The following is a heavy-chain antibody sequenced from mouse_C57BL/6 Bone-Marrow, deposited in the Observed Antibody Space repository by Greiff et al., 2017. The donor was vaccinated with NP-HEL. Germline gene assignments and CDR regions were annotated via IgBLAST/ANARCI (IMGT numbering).Heavy chain of an antibody. J-gene: IGHJ3*01. CDR3: AARQLRLPWFAY. D-gene: IGHD3-2*02. CDR2: INPSTGGT. CDR1: GYSFTGYY. V-gene: IGHV1-42*01. Sequence: VQLQQSGPELVKPGASVKISCKASGYSFTGYYMNWVKQSPEKSLEWIGEINPSTGGTTYNQKFKAKATLTVDKSSSTAYMQLKSLTSEDSAVYYCAARQLRLPWFAYWGQGTLVTVSA.